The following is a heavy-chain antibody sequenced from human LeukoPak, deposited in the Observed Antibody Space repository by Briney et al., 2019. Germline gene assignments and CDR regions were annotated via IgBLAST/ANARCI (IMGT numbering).Heavy chain of an antibody. CDR2: IYYSGST. Sequence: SETLSLTCTVSGGSISSGGYYWSWIRQHPGKGLEWIGYIYYSGSTYYNPSLKSRVTISVDTSKNQFSLKLSSVTAADTAVYYCARGRSMRFDPWGQGTLVTVSS. CDR1: GGSISSGGYY. CDR3: ARGRSMRFDP. J-gene: IGHJ5*02. V-gene: IGHV4-31*03. D-gene: IGHD2-8*01.